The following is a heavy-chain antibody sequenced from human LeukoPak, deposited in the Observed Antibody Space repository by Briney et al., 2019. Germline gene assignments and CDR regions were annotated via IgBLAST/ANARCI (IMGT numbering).Heavy chain of an antibody. J-gene: IGHJ3*02. CDR2: IYSGGST. CDR1: GFTVSSNY. Sequence: GGSLRLSCAASGFTVSSNYMSWVRQAPGKGLEWVSVIYSGGSTYYADSVKGRFTISRDNSKNTLYLQMNSLRAEDTAVYCCARDSGWVYAFDIWGQGTMVTVSS. V-gene: IGHV3-53*01. D-gene: IGHD6-19*01. CDR3: ARDSGWVYAFDI.